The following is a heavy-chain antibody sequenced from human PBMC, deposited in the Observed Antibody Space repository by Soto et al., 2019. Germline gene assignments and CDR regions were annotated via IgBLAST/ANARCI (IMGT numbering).Heavy chain of an antibody. CDR2: IYYSGST. Sequence: SETLSLACTVSGGSISSYYWSWIRQPPGKGLEWIGYIYYSGSTNYNPSLKSRVTISVDTSKNQFSLKLSSVTAADTAVYYCARHAYGLEYFQHWGQGTLVTVSS. D-gene: IGHD3-16*01. CDR1: GGSISSYY. V-gene: IGHV4-59*08. J-gene: IGHJ1*01. CDR3: ARHAYGLEYFQH.